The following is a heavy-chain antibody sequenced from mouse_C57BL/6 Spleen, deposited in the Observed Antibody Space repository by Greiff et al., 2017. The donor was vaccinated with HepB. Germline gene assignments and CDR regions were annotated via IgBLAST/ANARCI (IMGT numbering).Heavy chain of an antibody. CDR3: ARRFSITTGEDYAMDY. CDR1: GFTFTDYY. D-gene: IGHD1-1*01. V-gene: IGHV7-3*01. Sequence: EVKLVESGGGLVQPGGSLSLSCAASGFTFTDYYMSWVRQPPGKALEWLGFIRNKANGYTTEYSASVKGRFTISRDNSQSILYLQMNALRAEDSATYYCARRFSITTGEDYAMDYWGQGTSVTVSS. CDR2: IRNKANGYTT. J-gene: IGHJ4*01.